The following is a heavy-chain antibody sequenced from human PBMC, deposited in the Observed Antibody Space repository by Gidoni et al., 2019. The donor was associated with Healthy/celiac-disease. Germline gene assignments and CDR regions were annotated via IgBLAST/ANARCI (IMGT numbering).Heavy chain of an antibody. Sequence: TCTVAGGSISSGRYYWSWIRQPAGKGLEWIGRIYTSGSTNYNPSLKSRVTISVDTSKNQFSLKLSSVTAADTAVYYCARGGSSSWYVGWFDPWGQGTLVTVSS. V-gene: IGHV4-61*02. D-gene: IGHD6-13*01. J-gene: IGHJ5*02. CDR2: IYTSGST. CDR1: GGSISSGRYY. CDR3: ARGGSSSWYVGWFDP.